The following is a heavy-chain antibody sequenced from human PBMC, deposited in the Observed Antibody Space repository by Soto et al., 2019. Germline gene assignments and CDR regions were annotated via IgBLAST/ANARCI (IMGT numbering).Heavy chain of an antibody. D-gene: IGHD3-22*01. CDR2: IIPIFGTA. J-gene: IGHJ4*02. CDR3: ARDLFGERPYYYDSSGYSGSIPSY. CDR1: GGTFSSYA. Sequence: SVKVSCKASGGTFSSYAISWVRQAPGQGLEWMGGIIPIFGTADYAQKFQGRVTITADESTSTAYMELSSLRSEDTAVYYCARDLFGERPYYYDSSGYSGSIPSYWGQGTLVTVSS. V-gene: IGHV1-69*13.